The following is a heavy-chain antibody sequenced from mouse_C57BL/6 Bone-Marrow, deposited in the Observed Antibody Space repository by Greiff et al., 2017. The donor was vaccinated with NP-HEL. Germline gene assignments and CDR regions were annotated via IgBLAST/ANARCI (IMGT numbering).Heavy chain of an antibody. CDR3: TRGGSTMVTTKAWFAY. D-gene: IGHD2-2*01. CDR2: IYPGNSDT. V-gene: IGHV1-5*01. Sequence: SGTVLARPGASVKMSCKTSGYTFTSYWMHWVKQRPGQGLEWIGAIYPGNSDTSYNQKFKGKAKLTAVTSASTAYMELSSLTNEDSAVYYCTRGGSTMVTTKAWFAYWGQGTLVTVSA. CDR1: GYTFTSYW. J-gene: IGHJ3*01.